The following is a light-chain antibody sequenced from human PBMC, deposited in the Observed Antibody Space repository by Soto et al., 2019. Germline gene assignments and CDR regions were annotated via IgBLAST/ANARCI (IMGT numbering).Light chain of an antibody. CDR2: GAS. CDR1: QSVSSN. CDR3: QQYNNWPPWT. J-gene: IGKJ1*01. V-gene: IGKV3-15*01. Sequence: EIVMTQSPATLSVSPGERATLSCRARQSVSSNLACYQQKPGQAPRLIIYGASTRATGIPARFSGSGSGTEFTLTISSLQSEDFAVYYCQQYNNWPPWTFGQGTKVEIK.